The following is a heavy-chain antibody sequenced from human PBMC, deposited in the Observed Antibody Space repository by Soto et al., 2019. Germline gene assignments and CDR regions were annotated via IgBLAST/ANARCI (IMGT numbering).Heavy chain of an antibody. J-gene: IGHJ4*02. CDR1: GYTFTSYG. D-gene: IGHD6-19*01. V-gene: IGHV1-18*01. CDR2: ISAYNDNT. CDR3: ARGGHEWLVRAYYFDY. Sequence: ASVKVSCKASGYTFTSYGISWVRQAPGQGLELMGWISAYNDNTNFAQKLQGRVTMTTDTSTSTAYMELRSLRSDDTAVYYCARGGHEWLVRAYYFDYWGQGTLVTVSS.